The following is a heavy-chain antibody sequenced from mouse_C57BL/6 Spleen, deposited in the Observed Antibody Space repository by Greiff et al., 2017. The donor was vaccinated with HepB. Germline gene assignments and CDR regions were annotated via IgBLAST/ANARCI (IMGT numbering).Heavy chain of an antibody. J-gene: IGHJ4*01. CDR2: ISSGGDYI. Sequence: DVHLVESGEGLVKPGGSLKLSCAASGFTFSSYAMSWVRQTPEKRLEWVAYISSGGDYIYYADTVKGRFTISRDNARNTLYLQMSSLKSEDTAMYYCTRDRDYGSKNYAMDYWGQGTSVTVSS. CDR1: GFTFSSYA. CDR3: TRDRDYGSKNYAMDY. D-gene: IGHD1-1*01. V-gene: IGHV5-9-1*02.